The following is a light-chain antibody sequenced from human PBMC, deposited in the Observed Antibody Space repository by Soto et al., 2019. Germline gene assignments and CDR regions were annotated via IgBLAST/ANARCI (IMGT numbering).Light chain of an antibody. V-gene: IGLV2-23*02. CDR1: SSDVGSYNL. J-gene: IGLJ1*01. Sequence: QSVLTQPASVSGSPGQSITISCTGTSSDVGSYNLVSWYQQHPGKAPKFMIYEVSKRPSGVSNRFSGSKSGNTASLTISGLQAEDEADYYCCSFARSRILFGTGTKVTVL. CDR3: CSFARSRIL. CDR2: EVS.